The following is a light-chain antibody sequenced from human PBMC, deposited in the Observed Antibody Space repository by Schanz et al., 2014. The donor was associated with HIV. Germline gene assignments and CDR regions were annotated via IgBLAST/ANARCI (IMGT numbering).Light chain of an antibody. V-gene: IGLV2-14*02. CDR1: SSDVGTYNR. CDR2: DVT. J-gene: IGLJ2*01. CDR3: SSYTSTNTLVV. Sequence: QSALTQPASVSGSPGQSITISCSGTSSDVGTYNRVSWYQQHPGKAPKLLIYDVTYRPSGVSHRFSGSKSGNTASLTISGLQAEDEGDYYCSSYTSTNTLVVFGGGTKLTVL.